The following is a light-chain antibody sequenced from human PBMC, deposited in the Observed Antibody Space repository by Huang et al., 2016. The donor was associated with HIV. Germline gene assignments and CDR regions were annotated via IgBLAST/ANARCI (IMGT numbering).Light chain of an antibody. J-gene: IGKJ1*01. V-gene: IGKV2-30*02. CDR3: MQGTHWPPGT. CDR1: QTLVHTDGNTD. CDR2: KVS. Sequence: DVIMTQSPLLLPVTLGQPAAISCRSSQTLVHTDGNTDLNWFLQRPGQSPRRLIYKVSNRDSGVPDRFTGSGSGIEFTLTISRVEAEDCGIYYCMQGTHWPPGTFGQGTNMEIK.